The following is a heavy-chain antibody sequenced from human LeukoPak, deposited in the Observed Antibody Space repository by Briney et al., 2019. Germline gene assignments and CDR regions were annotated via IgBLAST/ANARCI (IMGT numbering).Heavy chain of an antibody. J-gene: IGHJ5*02. CDR1: GFTFSSYA. CDR3: ATGESNYAWGS. D-gene: IGHD3-16*01. Sequence: PGRSLRLSCAASGFTFSSYAMHWVRQAPGKGLEWVAVISYDGSNKYYADSVKGRFTISRDNSKNTLYLQMNSLRAEDTAVYYCATGESNYAWGSWGQGTLVTVSS. V-gene: IGHV3-30*04. CDR2: ISYDGSNK.